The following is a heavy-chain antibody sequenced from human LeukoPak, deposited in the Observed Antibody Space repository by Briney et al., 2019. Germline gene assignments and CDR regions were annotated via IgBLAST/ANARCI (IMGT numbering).Heavy chain of an antibody. CDR1: GYTFTSYA. CDR2: NNTNTGNP. V-gene: IGHV7-4-1*02. D-gene: IGHD4-23*01. J-gene: IGHJ4*02. Sequence: ASVKVSCKASGYTFTSYAMNWVRQAPGQGLEWMGWNNTNTGNPTYAQGFTGRFVFSLDTSVSTAYLQISSLKAEDTAVYYCARDHPLARTSGNVCFDYWGQGTLVTVSS. CDR3: ARDHPLARTSGNVCFDY.